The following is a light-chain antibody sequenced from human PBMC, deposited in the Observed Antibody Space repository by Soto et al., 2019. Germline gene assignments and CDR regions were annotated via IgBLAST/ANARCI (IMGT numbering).Light chain of an antibody. CDR3: QQYGGSPYT. CDR2: DAS. Sequence: EIVLTQSPATLSLSPGERATLSCGASQSVSGSYLAWYQQKPGLAPRLLIYDASSRATGIPDRFSGSGSGTDFTLTIRGLEPEDSAVYYCQQYGGSPYTFGQGTKLVIK. CDR1: QSVSGSY. V-gene: IGKV3D-20*01. J-gene: IGKJ2*01.